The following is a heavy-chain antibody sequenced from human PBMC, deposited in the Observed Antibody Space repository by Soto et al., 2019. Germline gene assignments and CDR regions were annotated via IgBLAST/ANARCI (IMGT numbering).Heavy chain of an antibody. V-gene: IGHV3-23*01. CDR2: ISGSGGST. D-gene: IGHD3-3*02. CDR1: GFTFSSYA. CDR3: AKAPSILVNPGDAFDI. Sequence: EVQLLESGGGLVQPGGSLRLSCAASGFTFSSYAMSWVRQAPGKGLEWVSAISGSGGSTYYADSVKGRFTISRDNSKNTLYLQMNSLRAEDTAVYYCAKAPSILVNPGDAFDIWGQGTMVTVSS. J-gene: IGHJ3*02.